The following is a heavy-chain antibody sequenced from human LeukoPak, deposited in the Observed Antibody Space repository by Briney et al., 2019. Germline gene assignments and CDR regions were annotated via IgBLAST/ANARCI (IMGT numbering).Heavy chain of an antibody. CDR1: GGSFSGYH. CDR3: ARDPTTVVTLPYYFDF. J-gene: IGHJ4*02. CDR2: INDRGRT. D-gene: IGHD4-23*01. V-gene: IGHV4-34*01. Sequence: SETLSLTCAVHGGSFSGYHWNWIRQSPGKGLEWIGEINDRGRTNYNPSLKSRVTLSVDTSKKQFSLKLSSVTGADTAVYYCARDPTTVVTLPYYFDFWGEGTLVTVSS.